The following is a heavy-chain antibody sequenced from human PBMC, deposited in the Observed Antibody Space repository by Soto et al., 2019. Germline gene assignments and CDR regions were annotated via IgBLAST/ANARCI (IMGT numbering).Heavy chain of an antibody. CDR1: GGSISCGGYY. V-gene: IGHV4-61*08. Sequence: PSETLSLTCTVSGGSISCGGYYWSWIRQHPGKGLEWIGYIYYSGSTNYNPSLKSRVTMSVDTPKNQFSLKLSSVTAADTAVYYCARRGYGPGFPYYYGMDVWGQGTTVTVS. CDR3: ARRGYGPGFPYYYGMDV. D-gene: IGHD3-10*01. CDR2: IYYSGST. J-gene: IGHJ6*02.